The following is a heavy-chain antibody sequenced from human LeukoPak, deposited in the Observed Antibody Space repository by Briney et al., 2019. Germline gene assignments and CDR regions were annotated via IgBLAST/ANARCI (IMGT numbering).Heavy chain of an antibody. D-gene: IGHD3-10*01. J-gene: IGHJ6*02. CDR1: GGTFSSYA. CDR3: ASRGDSMVRGVHYGMDV. V-gene: IGHV1-69*04. CDR2: IIPIFGIA. Sequence: SVKVSCKASGGTFSSYAISWVRQAPGQGLEWMGRIIPIFGIANYAQKFQGRVTITADKSTSTAYMELSSLRSEDTAVYYCASRGDSMVRGVHYGMDVWGQGTTVTVSS.